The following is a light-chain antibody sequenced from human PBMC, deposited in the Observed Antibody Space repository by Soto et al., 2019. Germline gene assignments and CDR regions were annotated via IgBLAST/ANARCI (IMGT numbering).Light chain of an antibody. V-gene: IGKV3-20*01. CDR2: DAS. Sequence: EIVLTQSPGTLSLSPGERATLSCRASQSVGRNYLAWYQQKPGQPPRLLIYDASSRATGIPDRFSGSGSRTDFTVTISRLEPEDFAVFYCHHYAYSPLTFGGGTKVE. CDR1: QSVGRNY. CDR3: HHYAYSPLT. J-gene: IGKJ4*01.